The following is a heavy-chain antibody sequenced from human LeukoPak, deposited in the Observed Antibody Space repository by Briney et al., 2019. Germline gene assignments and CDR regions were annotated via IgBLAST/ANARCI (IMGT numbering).Heavy chain of an antibody. CDR2: IKEDGSER. CDR3: VRDQGYCTSASCRGDAFDV. CDR1: GFTFSTHW. V-gene: IGHV3-7*01. D-gene: IGHD2-2*01. J-gene: IGHJ3*01. Sequence: GGSLRLSCAASGFTFSTHWMSWVRQAPGKGLEWVAKIKEDGSERYYVDSVKGRFTISRDNAKNSLSLQMHSLRDEDTAVYYCVRDQGYCTSASCRGDAFDVWGQGSMVSVSS.